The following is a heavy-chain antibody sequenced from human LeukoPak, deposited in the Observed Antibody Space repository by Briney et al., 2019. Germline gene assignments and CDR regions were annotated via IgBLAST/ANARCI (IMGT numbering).Heavy chain of an antibody. V-gene: IGHV4-59*08. D-gene: IGHD6-13*01. Sequence: SETLSLTCTVSGGSISSYYWSWIRQPPGKGLEWIGYICYSGSTNYNPSLKSRVTISVDTSKNQFSLKLSSVTAADTAVYYCARLGYSSLTIDYWGQGTLVTVSS. CDR3: ARLGYSSLTIDY. CDR1: GGSISSYY. J-gene: IGHJ4*02. CDR2: ICYSGST.